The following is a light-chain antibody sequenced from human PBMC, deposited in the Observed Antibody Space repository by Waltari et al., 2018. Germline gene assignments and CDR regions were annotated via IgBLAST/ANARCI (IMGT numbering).Light chain of an antibody. Sequence: SSELTQDPAVSVALGQTVRITCQGDSLRSYYASWYQQKPGQAPVLVIYGKNNRPSGIPDRFSGSSSGNTASLTITGAQAEDEADYYCNSRDSSGNHRGVVFSGGTKLTVL. CDR2: GKN. V-gene: IGLV3-19*01. CDR3: NSRDSSGNHRGVV. J-gene: IGLJ2*01. CDR1: SLRSYY.